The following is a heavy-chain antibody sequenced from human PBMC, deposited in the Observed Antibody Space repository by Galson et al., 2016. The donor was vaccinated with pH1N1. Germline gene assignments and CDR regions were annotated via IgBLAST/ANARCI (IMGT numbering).Heavy chain of an antibody. Sequence: SLRLSCAASGSTFTSYAMHWVRQAPGKGLEWVAVILYDGTNEYYADSVKGRFTIPRDKTQSTVYLQMNSLRTEDTAVYYCARDSEYSGHEGFHWAQGTLVIVSS. J-gene: IGHJ4*02. CDR2: ILYDGTNE. CDR1: GSTFTSYA. CDR3: ARDSEYSGHEGFH. V-gene: IGHV3-30*04. D-gene: IGHD5-12*01.